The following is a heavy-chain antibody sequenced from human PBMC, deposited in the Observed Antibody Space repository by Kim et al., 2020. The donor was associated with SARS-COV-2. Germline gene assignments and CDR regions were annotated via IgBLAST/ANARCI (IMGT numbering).Heavy chain of an antibody. D-gene: IGHD3-10*01. Sequence: GGSLRLSCAASGFTFSSYAMSWVRQAPGRGLEWVSGISGPGHTTYYADSVRGRFTISRDNSKNTLYLQMSSLRAEDTALYYCAKGGLLYGSGNLFAYWG. CDR2: ISGPGHTT. CDR3: AKGGLLYGSGNLFAY. V-gene: IGHV3-23*01. CDR1: GFTFSSYA. J-gene: IGHJ4*01.